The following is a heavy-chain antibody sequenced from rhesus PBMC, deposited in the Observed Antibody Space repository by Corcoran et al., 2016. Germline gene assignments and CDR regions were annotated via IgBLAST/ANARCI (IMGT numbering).Heavy chain of an antibody. CDR1: GGSVSSSNW. V-gene: IGHV4-65*01. D-gene: IGHD2-27*01. J-gene: IGHJ4*01. CDR2: ISGSSGST. CDR3: ARDGGYLLFDY. Sequence: QVQLQESGPGLVKPSETLSLTCAVSGGSVSSSNWLSWIRQPPGKGLEWIGYISGSSGSTYYNPPLKSRVTISTDTSKNQCSLKLSSVTAADTAVYYCARDGGYLLFDYWGQGVLVTVSS.